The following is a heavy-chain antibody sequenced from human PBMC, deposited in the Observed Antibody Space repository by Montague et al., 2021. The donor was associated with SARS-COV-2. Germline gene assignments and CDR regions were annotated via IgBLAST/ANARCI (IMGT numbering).Heavy chain of an antibody. J-gene: IGHJ4*02. CDR1: GGSISSYY. CDR2: ISYRGST. Sequence: SETLSLTCTVSGGSISSYYWSWIRQPPGKGLEWIGSISYRGSTYYTPSLKSRVIISVDTSKSQLSLKLSSVTAADTAVYYCATQEDPSGWIPGPFDFWGQGTLLTVSS. V-gene: IGHV4-39*01. D-gene: IGHD6-19*01. CDR3: ATQEDPSGWIPGPFDF.